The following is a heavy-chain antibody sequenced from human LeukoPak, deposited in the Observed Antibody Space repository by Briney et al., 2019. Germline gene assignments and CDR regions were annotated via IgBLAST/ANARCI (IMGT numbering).Heavy chain of an antibody. CDR1: GDSVSSNSAA. CDR3: ARDRSYDSSGYYSYFDY. Sequence: SQTLSLTCAISGDSVSSNSAAWNWIRQSPSRGLEWLGGTYYRSKWYNDYAVSVKSRITINPDTSKNQFSLQLNSVTPEDTAVYFCARDRSYDSSGYYSYFDYWGQGTLVTVSS. CDR2: TYYRSKWYN. V-gene: IGHV6-1*01. J-gene: IGHJ4*02. D-gene: IGHD3-22*01.